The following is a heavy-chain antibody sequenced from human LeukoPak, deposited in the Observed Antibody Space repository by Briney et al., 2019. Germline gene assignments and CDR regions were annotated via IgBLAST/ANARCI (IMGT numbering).Heavy chain of an antibody. V-gene: IGHV4-39*01. Sequence: PSETLSLTCTVSGGSISSSSYYWGCIRQPPGKGLEWIGSIYYSGGTYYNPSLKSRVTISVDTSKNQSSLKLSSVTAADTAVYYCASLPGYCSSTSCWGSDYYYYYMDVWGKGTTVTVSS. CDR1: GGSISSSSYY. CDR2: IYYSGGT. J-gene: IGHJ6*03. CDR3: ASLPGYCSSTSCWGSDYYYYYMDV. D-gene: IGHD2-2*01.